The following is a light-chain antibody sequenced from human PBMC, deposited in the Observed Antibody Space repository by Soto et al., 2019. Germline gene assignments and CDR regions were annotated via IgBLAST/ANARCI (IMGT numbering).Light chain of an antibody. J-gene: IGLJ7*01. CDR2: EVS. V-gene: IGLV2-14*01. CDR3: SSYTSSSNAV. CDR1: SSDVGGYNY. Sequence: QSALTQPASVSGSPGQSITISCTGTSSDVGGYNYVSWYQQHPGKAPKLMIYEVSNRPSGVSNRFSGSKSGNTASLTISGLQAEDEADYYCSSYTSSSNAVFGGGTQLTFL.